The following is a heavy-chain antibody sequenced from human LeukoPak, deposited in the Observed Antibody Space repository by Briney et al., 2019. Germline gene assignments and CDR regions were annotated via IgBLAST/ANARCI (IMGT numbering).Heavy chain of an antibody. D-gene: IGHD5-18*01. CDR3: DTWAGYSYGYGMGDYYYMDV. J-gene: IGHJ6*03. CDR2: IYYSGST. Sequence: PSETLSLTCTVSGGSISSSSYYWGWIRQPPGKGLEWIGSIYYSGSTYYNPSLKSRVTISVDTSKNQFSLKLSSVTAADTAVYYCDTWAGYSYGYGMGDYYYMDVWGKGTTVTVSS. V-gene: IGHV4-39*07. CDR1: GGSISSSSYY.